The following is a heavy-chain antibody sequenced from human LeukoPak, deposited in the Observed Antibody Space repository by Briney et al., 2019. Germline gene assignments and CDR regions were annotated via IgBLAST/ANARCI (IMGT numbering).Heavy chain of an antibody. Sequence: GRSLRLSCAASGFTFSNYGMHWVRQAPGKGLEWVALIWYDGSNKYYTDSVKGRLTISRDNSKDTLFLQMNGLRAKDTAVYYCAREGPRGNSQFDYWGQGTLVTVSS. CDR3: AREGPRGNSQFDY. J-gene: IGHJ4*02. V-gene: IGHV3-33*01. D-gene: IGHD2/OR15-2a*01. CDR2: IWYDGSNK. CDR1: GFTFSNYG.